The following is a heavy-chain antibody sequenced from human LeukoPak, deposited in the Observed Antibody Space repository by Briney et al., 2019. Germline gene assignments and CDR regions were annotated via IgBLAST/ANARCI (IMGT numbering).Heavy chain of an antibody. CDR3: ARGSHYYDSSGPYWYFDL. D-gene: IGHD3-22*01. CDR1: GYTLTELS. Sequence: ASVKVSCKVSGYTLTELSIHWVRQAPGQGLEWMGIINPSGGSTSYAQKFQGRVTMTRDTSTSTVYMELSSLRSEDTAVYYCARGSHYYDSSGPYWYFDLWGRGTLVTVSS. J-gene: IGHJ2*01. V-gene: IGHV1-46*01. CDR2: INPSGGST.